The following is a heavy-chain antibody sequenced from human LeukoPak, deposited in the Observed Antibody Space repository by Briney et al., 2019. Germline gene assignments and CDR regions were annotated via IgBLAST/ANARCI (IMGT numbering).Heavy chain of an antibody. D-gene: IGHD3-22*01. Sequence: PGGSLRLSCAASGFTFSSYSMNWVRQAPGKGLEWVSSISSSSSYIYYADSVKGGFTISRDNAKNSLYLQMNSLRAEDTAVYYCARDQPGYYYDSSGYRVGDAFDIWGQGTMVTVSS. CDR1: GFTFSSYS. CDR2: ISSSSSYI. J-gene: IGHJ3*02. CDR3: ARDQPGYYYDSSGYRVGDAFDI. V-gene: IGHV3-21*01.